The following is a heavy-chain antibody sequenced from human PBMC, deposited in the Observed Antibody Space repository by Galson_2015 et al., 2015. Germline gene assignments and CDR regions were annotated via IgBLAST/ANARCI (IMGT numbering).Heavy chain of an antibody. D-gene: IGHD2-21*01. CDR2: ISGNTDYI. Sequence: SLRLSCAASEFTFSNYSMNWVRQAPGKGLEWVASISGNTDYIYHANSSKGRFTISRDIARTTVYLQMNSLRAEDTAVYFCAREMVIGDPKGWYCDLWGRGTLVTVSS. V-gene: IGHV3-21*01. CDR3: AREMVIGDPKGWYCDL. CDR1: EFTFSNYS. J-gene: IGHJ2*01.